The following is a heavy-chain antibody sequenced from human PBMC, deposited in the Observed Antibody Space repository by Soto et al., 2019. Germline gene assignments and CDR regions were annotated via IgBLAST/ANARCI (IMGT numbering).Heavy chain of an antibody. D-gene: IGHD6-19*01. CDR2: IYSGGST. Sequence: GGSLRLSCAASGFTVSSNYMSWVRQAPGKGLEWVSVIYSGGSTYYADSVKGRFTISRDNSKNTLYLQMNSLRAEDTAVYYCARDAQGSGSWFGMDVWGQGTTVTVSS. V-gene: IGHV3-53*01. J-gene: IGHJ6*02. CDR1: GFTVSSNY. CDR3: ARDAQGSGSWFGMDV.